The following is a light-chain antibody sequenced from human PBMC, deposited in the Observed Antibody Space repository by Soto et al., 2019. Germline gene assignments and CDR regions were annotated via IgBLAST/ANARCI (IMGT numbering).Light chain of an antibody. J-gene: IGKJ1*01. CDR1: QSIGNY. CDR2: ATS. Sequence: IQMTQSPSSLSASIGDRVTITCRAGQSIGNYLNWYQQKPGKAPNLLIYATSSLQSGVPSRFSGSGSGTEFTLTISSLQPDDFATYYCQQYKSYPWTFGQGTKVDIK. CDR3: QQYKSYPWT. V-gene: IGKV1-39*01.